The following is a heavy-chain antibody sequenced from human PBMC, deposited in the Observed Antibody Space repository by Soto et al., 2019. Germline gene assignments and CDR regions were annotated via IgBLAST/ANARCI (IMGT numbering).Heavy chain of an antibody. V-gene: IGHV1-69*01. D-gene: IGHD2-21*01. J-gene: IGHJ2*01. CDR2: IIPMLAAP. Sequence: QGQLVQSGAEVKKPGSSVKVSCTASGGSFRTYAINWVRQAPGQGLEWMGGIIPMLAAPTYAQKFQGRLTITADESTTTVYMELSSLTCEDTAVYYCARVGPPSPSVIWFFDLWGRGTLVTVSS. CDR3: ARVGPPSPSVIWFFDL. CDR1: GGSFRTYA.